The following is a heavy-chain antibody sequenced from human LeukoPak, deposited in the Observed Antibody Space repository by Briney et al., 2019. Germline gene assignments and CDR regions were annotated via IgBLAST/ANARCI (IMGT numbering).Heavy chain of an antibody. Sequence: GGSPRLSCEASGFTFSNYAMSWVRQAPGKGLEWVSVISGSGDRTHYADSVKGRFTISRDNSKNTLYLQVNSLRAEDTAVYYCAKSIVVVAAALDYWGQGTLVTVSS. CDR3: AKSIVVVAAALDY. V-gene: IGHV3-23*01. J-gene: IGHJ4*02. D-gene: IGHD2-2*01. CDR2: ISGSGDRT. CDR1: GFTFSNYA.